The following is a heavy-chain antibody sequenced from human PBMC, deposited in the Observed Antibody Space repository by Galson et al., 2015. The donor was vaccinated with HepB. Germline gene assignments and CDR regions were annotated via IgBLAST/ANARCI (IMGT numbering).Heavy chain of an antibody. CDR3: ARSDYCGGGSCFSDY. V-gene: IGHV3-48*01. CDR1: GFTFSDYG. Sequence: SLRLSCAASGFTFSDYGMHWVRQAPGKGLEWVSYISSSSSTIYYADSVKGRFTISRDNAKNSLYLQMNSLRAEDTAVYYCARSDYCGGGSCFSDYWGQGTLVTVSS. CDR2: ISSSSSTI. D-gene: IGHD2-15*01. J-gene: IGHJ4*02.